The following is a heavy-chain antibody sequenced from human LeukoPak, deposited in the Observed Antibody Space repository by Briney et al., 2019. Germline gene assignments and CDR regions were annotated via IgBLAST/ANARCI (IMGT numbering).Heavy chain of an antibody. D-gene: IGHD1-26*01. CDR2: ISGSGGST. CDR1: GFTFSSYA. J-gene: IGHJ4*02. CDR3: AKDLIRGAHQELFFDY. V-gene: IGHV3-23*01. Sequence: GGSLRLSCAASGFTFSSYAMSWVRQAPGKGLEWVSAISGSGGSTYYADSVKGRFTISRDNSKNTLYLQMNSLRAEDTAVYYCAKDLIRGAHQELFFDYWGQGTLVTVSS.